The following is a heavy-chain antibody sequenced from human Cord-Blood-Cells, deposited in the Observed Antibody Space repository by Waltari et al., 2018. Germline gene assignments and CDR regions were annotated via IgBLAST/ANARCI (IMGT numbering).Heavy chain of an antibody. D-gene: IGHD3-22*01. CDR1: GGSISSGDYY. CDR2: IYYSGST. J-gene: IGHJ4*02. V-gene: IGHV4-30-4*08. Sequence: QVQLQEAGPGLVQPSQTLSLTCTVSGGSISSGDYYWCCVCKPPGQGLEWIGYIYYSGSTYYNPSLKSRVTIAVDTSKNQFSLKLSSVTAAYTAVYYCARDSRGSGRYYCDYWGQGTLVTVSS. CDR3: ARDSRGSGRYYCDY.